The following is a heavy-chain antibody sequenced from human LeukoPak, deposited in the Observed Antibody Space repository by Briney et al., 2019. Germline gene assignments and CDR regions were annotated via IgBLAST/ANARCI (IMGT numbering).Heavy chain of an antibody. CDR1: GFAFRSYA. J-gene: IGHJ6*02. Sequence: GGSLRLSCAASGFAFRSYAMSWVRQAPGKGLEWISYIGSSGSPTHYADSVGGRFTISRDNAKNSLYLQMNSLRDEDTAVYFCARRPYSDTSGRLSDVWGQGTTVTVSS. D-gene: IGHD3-22*01. CDR3: ARRPYSDTSGRLSDV. CDR2: IGSSGSPT. V-gene: IGHV3-48*02.